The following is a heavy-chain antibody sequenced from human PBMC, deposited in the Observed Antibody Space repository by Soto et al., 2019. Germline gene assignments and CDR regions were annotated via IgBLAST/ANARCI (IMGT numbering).Heavy chain of an antibody. CDR2: IYYSGST. Sequence: PSETLSLTCTVSGGCISSSSYYWGWIRQPPGKGLEWIGSIYYSGSTYYNPSLKSRVTMSVDTSKNQFSLKLSSVTAADTAVYYCARQSYYDFWSGPQSVSWFDPWGQGTLVTVSS. J-gene: IGHJ5*02. CDR3: ARQSYYDFWSGPQSVSWFDP. D-gene: IGHD3-3*01. V-gene: IGHV4-39*01. CDR1: GGCISSSSYY.